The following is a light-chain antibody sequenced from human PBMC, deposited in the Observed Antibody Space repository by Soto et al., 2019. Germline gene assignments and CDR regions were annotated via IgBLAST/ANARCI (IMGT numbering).Light chain of an antibody. V-gene: IGKV3-15*01. CDR1: QSVSSN. Sequence: EIVMTQSPATLSVSPGERATLSCRASQSVSSNLAWYQQKPGQAPRLLIYGASTRATGIPARFSGSGSGTEFTLTISSLQSEDFAVYYCQQYINWPRTFGQRTKVDIK. CDR2: GAS. J-gene: IGKJ1*01. CDR3: QQYINWPRT.